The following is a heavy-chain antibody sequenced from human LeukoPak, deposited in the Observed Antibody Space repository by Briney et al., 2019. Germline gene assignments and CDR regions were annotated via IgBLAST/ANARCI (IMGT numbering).Heavy chain of an antibody. Sequence: AGGSLRLSCAASGFTFSSYAMHWVRQAPGKGLEWVAVISYDGSNKYYADSVKGRFTISRDNSKNTLYLQMNSLRAEDTAVYYCARDSFLTGAFDYWGQGTLVTVSS. D-gene: IGHD3-3*01. V-gene: IGHV3-30-3*01. J-gene: IGHJ4*02. CDR1: GFTFSSYA. CDR3: ARDSFLTGAFDY. CDR2: ISYDGSNK.